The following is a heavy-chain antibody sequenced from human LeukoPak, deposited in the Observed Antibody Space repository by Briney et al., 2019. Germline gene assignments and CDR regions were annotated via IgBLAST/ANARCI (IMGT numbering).Heavy chain of an antibody. Sequence: SETLSLTCTVSGGSISSSSYYWGWIRQPPGKGLEWIGSIYYSGSTYYNPSLKSRVTISVDTSKNQFSLKLSSVTAADTAVYYCAREYSSSWYDGPRPRLEGYFDYWGQGTLVTVSS. CDR2: IYYSGST. CDR3: AREYSSSWYDGPRPRLEGYFDY. D-gene: IGHD6-13*01. J-gene: IGHJ4*02. V-gene: IGHV4-39*07. CDR1: GGSISSSSYY.